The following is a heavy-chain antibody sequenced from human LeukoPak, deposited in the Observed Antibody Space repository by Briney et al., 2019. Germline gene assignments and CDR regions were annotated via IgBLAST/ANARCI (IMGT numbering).Heavy chain of an antibody. J-gene: IGHJ4*02. Sequence: GGSLRLSCAASEFTFSSYAMNWVRQAPGKGLEWVSSIGTSSNNMYYTDSVKGRFTISRDNAKNSLYLQVDSLRVEDTAVYFCASGTVGDYALDYWGQGTLVTVSS. D-gene: IGHD4-17*01. V-gene: IGHV3-21*01. CDR3: ASGTVGDYALDY. CDR2: IGTSSNNM. CDR1: EFTFSSYA.